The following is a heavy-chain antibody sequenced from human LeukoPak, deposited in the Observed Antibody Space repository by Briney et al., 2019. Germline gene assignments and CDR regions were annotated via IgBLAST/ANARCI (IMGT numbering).Heavy chain of an antibody. J-gene: IGHJ4*02. Sequence: ASVKASCKASGYPFTGYYLHWVRQAPGQGHGWVGWINHISGFTNYAQKFQGRVTMIRDTSISTAYMELSRLRSDDTAVYYCARLADCSSSSCRSFDYWGQGTLVTVSS. CDR2: INHISGFT. V-gene: IGHV1-2*02. CDR3: ARLADCSSSSCRSFDY. D-gene: IGHD2-2*01. CDR1: GYPFTGYY.